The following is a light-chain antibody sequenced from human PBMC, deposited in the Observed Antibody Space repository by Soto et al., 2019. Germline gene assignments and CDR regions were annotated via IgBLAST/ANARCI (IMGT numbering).Light chain of an antibody. CDR2: EDN. CDR3: CSYAGSNTDVV. V-gene: IGLV2-23*01. J-gene: IGLJ2*01. Sequence: QAVVTQPASVSGSPGQSITISCTGTSSDVGTYNLVSWYQQHPGKAPKLMIYEDNKRPSGVSNRFSGSKSDNTASLTISGLQAEDEADYYCCSYAGSNTDVVFGGGTKLTVL. CDR1: SSDVGTYNL.